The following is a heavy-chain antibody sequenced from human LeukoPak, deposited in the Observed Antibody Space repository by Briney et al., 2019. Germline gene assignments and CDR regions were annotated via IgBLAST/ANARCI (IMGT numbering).Heavy chain of an antibody. J-gene: IGHJ4*02. CDR2: IYYSGST. Sequence: PSETLSLTCTVSGGSISSYYWSWIRQPPGKGLEWIGYIYYSGSTNYNPSLKSRVTISVDTSKNQFSLKLSSVTAADTAVYYCARQGEQGFGFDYWGQGTLVTVSS. CDR3: ARQGEQGFGFDY. D-gene: IGHD3-10*01. CDR1: GGSISSYY. V-gene: IGHV4-59*01.